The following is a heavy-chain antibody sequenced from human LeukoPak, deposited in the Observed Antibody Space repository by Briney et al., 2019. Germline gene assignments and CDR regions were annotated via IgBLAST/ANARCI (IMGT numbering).Heavy chain of an antibody. CDR3: ASCYDPPNYFDY. CDR1: GGSFSGYY. Sequence: SETLSLTCAVYGGSFSGYYWSWIRQPPGKGLEWIGEINHSGSTNYNPSLKSRVTISVDTSKNQFSLKLSSVTAADTAVYYCASCYDPPNYFDYWGQGTLVTVS. CDR2: INHSGST. J-gene: IGHJ4*02. V-gene: IGHV4-34*01. D-gene: IGHD3-16*01.